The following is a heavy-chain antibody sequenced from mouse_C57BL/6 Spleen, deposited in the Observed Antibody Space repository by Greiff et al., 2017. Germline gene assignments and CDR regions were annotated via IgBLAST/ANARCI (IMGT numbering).Heavy chain of an antibody. CDR2: ITPNYGTT. Sequence: EVKLMESGPELVKPGASVKISCKASGYSFTDYNMNWVKQSNGKSLEWIGVITPNYGTTSYNQKFKGKATLTVDQSSSTAYRQLNSLTSEDSAVYYCASRYYYGSSYDYWGQGTTLTVAS. D-gene: IGHD1-1*01. V-gene: IGHV1-39*01. J-gene: IGHJ2*01. CDR1: GYSFTDYN. CDR3: ASRYYYGSSYDY.